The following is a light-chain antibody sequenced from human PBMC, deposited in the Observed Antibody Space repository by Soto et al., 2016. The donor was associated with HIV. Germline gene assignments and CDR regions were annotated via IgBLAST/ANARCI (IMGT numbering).Light chain of an antibody. V-gene: IGLV3-21*03. CDR1: NIGSKS. J-gene: IGLJ2*01. CDR2: DDS. Sequence: SYVLTQPPSVSVAPEKTARITCGGNNIGSKSVHWYQQKPGQAPVLVVYDDSHRPSGIPERFSGSNSGNTATLTITRVEAGDEADYYCQVWDSSSAHPVFGGGTKLTAL. CDR3: QVWDSSSAHPV.